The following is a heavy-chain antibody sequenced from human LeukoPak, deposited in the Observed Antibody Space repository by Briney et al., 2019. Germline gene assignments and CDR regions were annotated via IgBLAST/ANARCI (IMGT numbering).Heavy chain of an antibody. J-gene: IGHJ4*02. CDR3: ARTVTTRNGY. V-gene: IGHV1-2*02. CDR1: VYTFTDYY. CDR2: INPSSGGT. D-gene: IGHD4-17*01. Sequence: SVTVSCKASVYTFTDYYIHWVRQAPGQGLGWMGWINPSSGGTNYAQKFQGRVTMTRDTSISTAYMEVSSLRSDDAAVYYCARTVTTRNGYWGQGTLVTVSS.